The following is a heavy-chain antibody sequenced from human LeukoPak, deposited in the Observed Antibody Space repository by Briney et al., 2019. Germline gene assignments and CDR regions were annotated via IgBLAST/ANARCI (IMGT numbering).Heavy chain of an antibody. CDR1: GGSFSGYY. J-gene: IGHJ4*02. CDR2: INHSGST. CDR3: ARGSITGTDY. D-gene: IGHD1-20*01. V-gene: IGHV4-34*01. Sequence: SETLSLTCAVYGGSFSGYYWSWIRQPPGKGLEWIGEINHSGSTNYNPSLKSRVTISVDTSKNQFSLKLSSVTAADTAVYYCARGSITGTDYWGQGTLVTVSS.